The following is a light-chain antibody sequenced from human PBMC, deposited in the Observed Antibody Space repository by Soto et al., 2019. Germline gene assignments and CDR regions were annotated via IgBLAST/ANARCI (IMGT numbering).Light chain of an antibody. CDR1: QSVRSSY. CDR3: QQYGSSPRT. Sequence: EIVLTQSPDTLSLSPGEGATLSCRASQSVRSSYLAWYQQTPGQTPRLLIYAASSRATGIPDRFSGSGSGTDFTLTIRRLEPDDFAVYYCQQYGSSPRTFGQGTKVDIK. V-gene: IGKV3-20*01. J-gene: IGKJ1*01. CDR2: AAS.